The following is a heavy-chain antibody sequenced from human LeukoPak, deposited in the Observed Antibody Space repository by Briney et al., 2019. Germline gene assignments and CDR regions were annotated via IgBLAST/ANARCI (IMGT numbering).Heavy chain of an antibody. CDR3: AREVEGPYSSSWYEGGDY. J-gene: IGHJ4*02. Sequence: GGSLRLSCAASGFTFSSYSMNWARQAPGKGLEWVSSISSSSSYIYYADSVKGRFTISRDNAKNSLYLQMNSLRAEDTAVYYCAREVEGPYSSSWYEGGDYWGQGTLVTVSS. V-gene: IGHV3-21*01. D-gene: IGHD6-13*01. CDR1: GFTFSSYS. CDR2: ISSSSSYI.